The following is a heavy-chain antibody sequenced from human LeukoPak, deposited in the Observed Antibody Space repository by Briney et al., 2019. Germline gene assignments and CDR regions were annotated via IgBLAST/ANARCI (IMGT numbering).Heavy chain of an antibody. J-gene: IGHJ4*02. CDR1: GGSFSGYY. CDR3: ARRARGYCSSTSCYPFDY. V-gene: IGHV4-34*01. D-gene: IGHD2-2*01. CDR2: INHSGST. Sequence: SETLSLTCAVYGGSFSGYYWNWIRQPPGKGLEWIGEINHSGSTNYNPSLKSRVTISVDTSKNQFSLKLSSVTAADAAVYYCARRARGYCSSTSCYPFDYWGQGTLVTVSS.